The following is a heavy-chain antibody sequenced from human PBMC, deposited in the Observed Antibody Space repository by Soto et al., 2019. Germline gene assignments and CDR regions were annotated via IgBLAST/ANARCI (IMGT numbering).Heavy chain of an antibody. D-gene: IGHD5-12*01. CDR2: IYHSGST. Sequence: SETLSLTCAVSGGSISSGGYSWSWIRQPPGKGLEWIGYIYHSGSTYYNPSLKGRVTISVDRSKNQFSLKLSSVTAADTAVYYCARRKRGYSGYDYFFDYWGQGTLVTVSS. CDR3: ARRKRGYSGYDYFFDY. V-gene: IGHV4-30-2*01. J-gene: IGHJ4*02. CDR1: GGSISSGGYS.